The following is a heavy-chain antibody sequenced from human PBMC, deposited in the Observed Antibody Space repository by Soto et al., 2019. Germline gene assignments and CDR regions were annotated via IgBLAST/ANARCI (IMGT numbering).Heavy chain of an antibody. CDR2: ISTSDTII. D-gene: IGHD3-22*01. Sequence: GGSLRLSCEASGFTFSDYYMSWIRQAPGKGLEWVSYISTSDTIIYSADSVKGRFTISRDNAKNSLYLQMNSLRAEDTAVYYCARDRGYYDSSGYFDYWGQGTLVTVSS. J-gene: IGHJ4*02. CDR1: GFTFSDYY. V-gene: IGHV3-11*01. CDR3: ARDRGYYDSSGYFDY.